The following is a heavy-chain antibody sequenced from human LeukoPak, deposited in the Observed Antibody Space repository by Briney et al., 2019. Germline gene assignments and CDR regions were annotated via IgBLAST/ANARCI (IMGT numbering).Heavy chain of an antibody. CDR2: IWYDGSKN. D-gene: IGHD2-2*02. Sequence: PGGSLRLSCAASGFTFRNYGMHRVRQAPGKGLEWVANIWYDGSKNYYADSVKGRFTISRDNFNNMLYLQMNSLRAEDTALYYCARAPYTTGRSFYFDSWGQGTLVTVSS. J-gene: IGHJ4*02. V-gene: IGHV3-33*01. CDR1: GFTFRNYG. CDR3: ARAPYTTGRSFYFDS.